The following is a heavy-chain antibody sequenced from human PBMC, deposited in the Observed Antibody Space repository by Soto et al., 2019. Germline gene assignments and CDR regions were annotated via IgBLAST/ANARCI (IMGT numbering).Heavy chain of an antibody. CDR3: AREVVTMVRGGNPGFDP. J-gene: IGHJ5*02. Sequence: QVQLQESGPGLVKPSQTLSLTCTVSGGSISSGGYYWSWIRQHPGKGLEWIGYIYYSGSTYYNPSLKSRVTISVDTSKNQFSLKLSSVTAADTAVSYCAREVVTMVRGGNPGFDPWGQGTLVTVSS. V-gene: IGHV4-31*03. CDR2: IYYSGST. D-gene: IGHD3-10*01. CDR1: GGSISSGGYY.